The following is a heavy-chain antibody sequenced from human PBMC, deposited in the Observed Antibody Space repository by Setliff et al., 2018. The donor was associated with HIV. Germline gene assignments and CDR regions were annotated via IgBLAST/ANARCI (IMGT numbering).Heavy chain of an antibody. CDR2: ITSSSDTI. CDR3: ARVLPQPGY. Sequence: GGSLRLSCAASGFTFSSYSMSWVRQAPGKGLEWVSYITSSSDTIYYSDSVKGRFTISRDNGNNSLFLQMNSLRAEDTAVYYCARVLPQPGYWGQGTLVTVSS. J-gene: IGHJ4*02. V-gene: IGHV3-48*04. CDR1: GFTFSSYS.